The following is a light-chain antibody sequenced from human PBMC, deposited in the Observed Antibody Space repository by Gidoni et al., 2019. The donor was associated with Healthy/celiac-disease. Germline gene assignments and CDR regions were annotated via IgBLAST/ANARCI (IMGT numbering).Light chain of an antibody. Sequence: SYVLTQPPSVSVAPGQTARITCGGNNIGSKSVNWYQQKPGQAPVLFVYDDSARPSGIPGRFSGSNSGNTATLTISRVEAGDEADYYCQVWDSSSDHPVFGGGTKLTVL. CDR1: NIGSKS. CDR2: DDS. CDR3: QVWDSSSDHPV. J-gene: IGLJ3*02. V-gene: IGLV3-21*02.